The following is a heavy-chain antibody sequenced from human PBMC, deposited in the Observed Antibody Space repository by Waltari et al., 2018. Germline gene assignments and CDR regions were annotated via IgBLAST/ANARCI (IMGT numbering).Heavy chain of an antibody. D-gene: IGHD6-19*01. V-gene: IGHV3-23*01. CDR1: GFTFRLYA. J-gene: IGHJ5*01. CDR3: AKDFSSGSYLNNWFDS. CDR2: ITPGGGPS. Sequence: EVQLSESGGGLVQPGGSLRLSCEASGFTFRLYAMNWVRQTPEKGLEWVSMITPGGGPSYYADAVKGRFTMSRDTSKNTLYLQMDSLRVEDTAIYYCAKDFSSGSYLNNWFDSWGQGTLVTVSS.